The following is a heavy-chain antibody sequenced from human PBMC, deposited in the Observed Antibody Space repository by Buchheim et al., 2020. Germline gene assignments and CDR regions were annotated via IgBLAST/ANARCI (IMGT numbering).Heavy chain of an antibody. D-gene: IGHD3-22*01. CDR3: ARDYDSSGYYHGLGY. CDR2: ISYDGSNK. J-gene: IGHJ4*02. CDR1: GFTFSSYG. V-gene: IGHV3-30*03. Sequence: QVQLVESGGGVVQPGRSLRLSCAASGFTFSSYGMHWVRQAPGKGLEWVAVISYDGSNKYYADSVKGRFTISRDNSKNTLYLQMNSLRAEDTAVYYCARDYDSSGYYHGLGYWGQGTL.